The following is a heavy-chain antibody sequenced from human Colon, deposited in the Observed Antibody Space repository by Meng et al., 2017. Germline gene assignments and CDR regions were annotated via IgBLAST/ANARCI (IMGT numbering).Heavy chain of an antibody. CDR2: TYYRSKWYN. CDR3: ARDHGYSYGLPLDY. V-gene: IGHV6-1*01. J-gene: IGHJ4*02. Sequence: QVQLQQSGPGLVKPSQTPSLTFVISVASVSSNTAAWNWIRQSPSRGLEWLGRTYYRSKWYNEYAVSVKSRMTFNADTSKNQVSLQVNSVTPEDTAVYYCARDHGYSYGLPLDYWGQGILVTVSS. D-gene: IGHD5-18*01. CDR1: VASVSSNTAA.